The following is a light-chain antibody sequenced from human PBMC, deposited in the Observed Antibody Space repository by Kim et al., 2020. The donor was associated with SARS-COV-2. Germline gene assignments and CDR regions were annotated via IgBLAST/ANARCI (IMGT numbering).Light chain of an antibody. CDR2: GAS. Sequence: LSPGDRATLSCRASQSVSSNYLAWYQQRPGQAPRLLIYGASSRANGIPDRFSGSGSGTDFTLTISRLEPEDFAVYYCQQFGTSPFTFGQGTKLVI. CDR1: QSVSSNY. V-gene: IGKV3-20*01. J-gene: IGKJ2*01. CDR3: QQFGTSPFT.